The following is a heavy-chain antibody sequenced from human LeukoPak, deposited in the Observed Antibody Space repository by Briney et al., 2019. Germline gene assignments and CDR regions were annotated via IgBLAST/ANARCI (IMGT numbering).Heavy chain of an antibody. CDR3: ARDRVEYCTNGVCFNYYYYYMDV. Sequence: ASVKVSCKASGYTFTGYYMHWVRQAPGQGLEWMGWVNPNSGGTNYAQKFRGRVTMTRDTSISTAYMELSRLRSDDTAVYYCARDRVEYCTNGVCFNYYYYYMDVWGKGTTVTVSS. J-gene: IGHJ6*03. V-gene: IGHV1-2*02. CDR2: VNPNSGGT. CDR1: GYTFTGYY. D-gene: IGHD2-8*01.